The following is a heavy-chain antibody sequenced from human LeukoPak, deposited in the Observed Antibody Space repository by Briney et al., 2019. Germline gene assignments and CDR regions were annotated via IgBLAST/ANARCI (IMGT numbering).Heavy chain of an antibody. V-gene: IGHV1-2*02. CDR1: GYTFTGYY. D-gene: IGHD4-23*01. CDR2: INPNSGGT. J-gene: IGHJ4*02. Sequence: GAPVKVSCKASGYTFTGYYMHWVRQAPGQGLEWMGWINPNSGGTNYAQKFQGRVTMTRDTSISAAYMELSRLRSDDTAVDYCARDSGYGGNSIDYWGQGTLVTVSS. CDR3: ARDSGYGGNSIDY.